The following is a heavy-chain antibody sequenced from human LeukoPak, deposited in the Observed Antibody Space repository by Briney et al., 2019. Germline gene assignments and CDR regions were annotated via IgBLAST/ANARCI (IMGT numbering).Heavy chain of an antibody. CDR1: GYSFTSYW. V-gene: IGHV5-51*01. Sequence: GESLKISCKGSGYSFTSYWIGWVRQMPGKGLEWMGIIYPGDSDTRYSPSFQGQVTISADKSISTAYLQWSSLKASDTAMYYCARRGYSYGDYYYYYMDVWGKGTTVTVS. CDR3: ARRGYSYGDYYYYYMDV. D-gene: IGHD5-18*01. J-gene: IGHJ6*03. CDR2: IYPGDSDT.